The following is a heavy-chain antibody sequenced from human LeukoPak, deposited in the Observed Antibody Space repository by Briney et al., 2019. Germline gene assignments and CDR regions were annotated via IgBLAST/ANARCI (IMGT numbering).Heavy chain of an antibody. CDR1: GYTFDDYG. D-gene: IGHD6-19*01. J-gene: IGHJ4*02. CDR3: TRGPYSSGWYEEGY. Sequence: AGGSLRLPCAASGYTFDDYGMIWVRQAPGKGLEWVFGINWNGSSTGYAASVKGRFTISRDNTNNSLYLQMNSLKTEDTAVYYYTRGPYSSGWYEEGYWGQGTLVTVSS. V-gene: IGHV3-20*04. CDR2: INWNGSST.